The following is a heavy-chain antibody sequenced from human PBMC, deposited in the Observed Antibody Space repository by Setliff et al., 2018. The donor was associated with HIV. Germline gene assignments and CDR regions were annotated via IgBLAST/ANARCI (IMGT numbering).Heavy chain of an antibody. D-gene: IGHD2-8*01. CDR1: GYTFTNYD. CDR3: ARTPRIMVPLKGEYYYYYMDV. V-gene: IGHV1-8*01. CDR2: MNPNSGNT. J-gene: IGHJ6*03. Sequence: ASVKVSCKASGYTFTNYDINWVRQATGQGLEWMGWMNPNSGNTGYAQKFQGRVTMTRNTSISTAYMELRSLRYDDTAVYYCARTPRIMVPLKGEYYYYYMDVWGKGTTVTFSS.